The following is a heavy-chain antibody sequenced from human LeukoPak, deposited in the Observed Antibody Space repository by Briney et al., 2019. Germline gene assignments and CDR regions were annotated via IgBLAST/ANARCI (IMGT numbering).Heavy chain of an antibody. V-gene: IGHV3-74*01. Sequence: GGSLRLSCAASGFTFSSYWMHWVRQAPGKGLVWVSRTNSDGSSTNYADSVKGRFSISRESVKNTLYLQMNSLRAEDTAVYYCARDLRTTVVRLHYWYFDLWGRGTLVTVSS. CDR1: GFTFSSYW. D-gene: IGHD4-23*01. CDR2: TNSDGSST. CDR3: ARDLRTTVVRLHYWYFDL. J-gene: IGHJ2*01.